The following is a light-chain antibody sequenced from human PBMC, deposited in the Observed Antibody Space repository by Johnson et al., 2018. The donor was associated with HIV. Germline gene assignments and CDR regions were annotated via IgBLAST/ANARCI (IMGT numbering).Light chain of an antibody. Sequence: QSVLTQPPSVSAAPGQRVTISCSGSSSNIGNNYISWYQQLPGTAPKLLIYDNNKRPSGLPDRFSDSQSGPSATLAITGLQTGDEADYYCGTWDSSLSAGVFGTGTKVTVL. CDR1: SSNIGNNY. V-gene: IGLV1-51*01. CDR2: DNN. CDR3: GTWDSSLSAGV. J-gene: IGLJ1*01.